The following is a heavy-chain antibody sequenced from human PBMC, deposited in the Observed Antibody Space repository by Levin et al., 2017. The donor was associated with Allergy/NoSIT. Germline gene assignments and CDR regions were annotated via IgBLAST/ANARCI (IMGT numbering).Heavy chain of an antibody. CDR3: ARMIGMDV. CDR1: GFAFDDYA. D-gene: IGHD2-21*01. Sequence: AGGSLRLSCAASGFAFDDYAMSWVRQAPGKGLEWVSGINRNGGNIGYADSVKGRFIISRDNAKNSLYLQMNSLRAEDTALYHCARMIGMDVWGKGTTVTVSS. V-gene: IGHV3-20*01. J-gene: IGHJ6*03. CDR2: INRNGGNI.